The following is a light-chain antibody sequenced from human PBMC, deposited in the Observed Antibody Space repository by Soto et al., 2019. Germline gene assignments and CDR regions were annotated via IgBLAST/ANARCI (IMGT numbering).Light chain of an antibody. J-gene: IGKJ2*01. CDR1: QGIGND. V-gene: IGKV1-6*01. CDR2: AAS. Sequence: AIQMTQSTSSLSASVGDSVTITCRASQGIGNDLGWYQQRPGRTPKILVYAASTLHSGVPSRYRCSGSGTDLALTISNLQPVDFSTHYSRHDSISPYTLRQGSK. CDR3: RHDSISPYT.